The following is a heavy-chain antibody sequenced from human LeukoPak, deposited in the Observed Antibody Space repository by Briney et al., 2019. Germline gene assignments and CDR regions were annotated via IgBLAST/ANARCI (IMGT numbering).Heavy chain of an antibody. CDR3: ARGVGATDY. CDR2: ISGGSSTK. J-gene: IGHJ4*02. Sequence: GGSLRLSCAASGFTFSSYSMNRVRQAPGKGLEWLSYISGGSSTKYYADSVKGRFTISRDNAKNSLYLQMNSLRDEDTAVYYCARGVGATDYWGQGTLVTVSS. V-gene: IGHV3-48*02. CDR1: GFTFSSYS. D-gene: IGHD1-26*01.